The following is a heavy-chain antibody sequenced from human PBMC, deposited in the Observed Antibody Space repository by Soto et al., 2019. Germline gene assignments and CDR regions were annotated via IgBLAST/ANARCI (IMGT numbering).Heavy chain of an antibody. CDR3: ASPGGLSGYHFDY. J-gene: IGHJ4*02. Sequence: SETLSLTCTVSGGSISSMSYYWGWIRQPPGKGLEWIGNIYYSGSTYYNPSLKSRVTISVDTSKNTLYLQMNSLRAEDTAVYYCASPGGLSGYHFDYWGQGTLVTVSS. CDR1: GGSISSMSYY. CDR2: IYYSGST. D-gene: IGHD3-22*01. V-gene: IGHV4-39*02.